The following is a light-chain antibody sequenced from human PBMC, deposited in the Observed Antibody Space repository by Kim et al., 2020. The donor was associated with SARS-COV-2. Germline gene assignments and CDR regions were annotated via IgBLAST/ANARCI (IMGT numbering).Light chain of an antibody. CDR3: ETWDSNIQV. J-gene: IGLJ3*02. CDR1: SGHSNFF. V-gene: IGLV4-60*03. CDR2: VEGSGSY. Sequence: SVKLTCTLSSGHSNFFIAWHQQQPVTASRFLMKVEGSGSYNKGGGVPDRFSGSRSGADRYLIISNLHSEDEADYYCETWDSNIQVFGGGTQLTVL.